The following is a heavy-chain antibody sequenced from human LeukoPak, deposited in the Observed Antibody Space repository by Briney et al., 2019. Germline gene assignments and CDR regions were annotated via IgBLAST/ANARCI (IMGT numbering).Heavy chain of an antibody. CDR2: IKQDGSEK. D-gene: IGHD3-9*01. V-gene: IGHV3-7*01. Sequence: GGSLRLSCAASGFTFSSYWMSWVRQAPGKGLEWVANIKQDGSEKYYVDSVKGRFTISRDNAKNSLYLQMNSLRAEDTAVYYCARDRYDILTGYNDAFDVWGQGTKVTVSS. CDR1: GFTFSSYW. J-gene: IGHJ3*01. CDR3: ARDRYDILTGYNDAFDV.